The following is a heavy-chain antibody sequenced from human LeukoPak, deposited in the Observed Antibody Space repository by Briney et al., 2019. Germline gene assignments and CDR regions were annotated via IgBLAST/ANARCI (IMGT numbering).Heavy chain of an antibody. D-gene: IGHD3-10*01. CDR3: AKRYDGVVVRYYYSYGMDI. V-gene: IGHV3-23*01. Sequence: GGSLRLSCAAAGFTFSSYAMSWVRQAPGKGRVWVSAISGSGGSTYYADSVKGRFTISRDTSKNTLYLRMNSLKARARSEYSCAKRYDGVVVRYYYSYGMDIWGQGTRSPSP. J-gene: IGHJ6*02. CDR1: GFTFSSYA. CDR2: ISGSGGST.